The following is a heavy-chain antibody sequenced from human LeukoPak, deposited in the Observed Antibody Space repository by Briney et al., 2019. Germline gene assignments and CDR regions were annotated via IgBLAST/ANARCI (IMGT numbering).Heavy chain of an antibody. Sequence: SETLSLTCSVSGGSISSGHYYWAWIRQPPGKGLQWIGSIYYSGTTYNNPSLKSRVTISVDTSKNQFSLKLTSVTAADTAVYYCARAHPDDSSGYYGAFDIWGQGTMVTVSS. CDR3: ARAHPDDSSGYYGAFDI. V-gene: IGHV4-39*07. J-gene: IGHJ3*02. D-gene: IGHD3-22*01. CDR1: GGSISSGHYY. CDR2: IYYSGTT.